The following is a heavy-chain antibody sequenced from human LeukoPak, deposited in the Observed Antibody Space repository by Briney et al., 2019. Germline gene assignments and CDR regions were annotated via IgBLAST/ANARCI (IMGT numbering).Heavy chain of an antibody. Sequence: SETLSLTCSVSGGSISSSSYYWDWVRQPPGKGLEWIGYIYYSGSTNYNPSLKSRVTISVDTSKNQFSLKLSSVTAADTAVYYCARHVSSSGDYFDYWGQGTLVTVSS. CDR3: ARHVSSSGDYFDY. D-gene: IGHD6-19*01. CDR1: GGSISSSSYY. CDR2: IYYSGST. V-gene: IGHV4-61*05. J-gene: IGHJ4*02.